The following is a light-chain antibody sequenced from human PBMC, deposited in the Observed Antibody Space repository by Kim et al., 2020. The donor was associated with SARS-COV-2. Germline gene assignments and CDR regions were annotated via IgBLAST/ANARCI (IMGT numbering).Light chain of an antibody. CDR1: GSDVGAYNS. Sequence: PGQSDTTSCTGTGSDVGAYNSVSWYQQHPGKAPKQIIFEVSKPSGVPDRFSGTKSGNTASMTISGLQAEDEADYYCYAFAGSDSYLFGTGTKVTVL. J-gene: IGLJ1*01. V-gene: IGLV2-11*03. CDR3: YAFAGSDSYL. CDR2: EVS.